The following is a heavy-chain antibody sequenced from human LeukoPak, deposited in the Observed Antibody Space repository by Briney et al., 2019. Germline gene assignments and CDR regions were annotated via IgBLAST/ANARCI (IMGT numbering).Heavy chain of an antibody. CDR2: IFHSGAT. V-gene: IGHV4-30-2*01. Sequence: PSETLSLTCAVSGGSISSGGFSWTWIRQPPGKGLEWIGYIFHSGATYYNPSLNSRVTISVDTSKNQFSLKLSSVTAADTAVYYCARTLLFLTGDRGGPFDYWGQGTLVTVSS. D-gene: IGHD7-27*01. CDR1: GGSISSGGFS. CDR3: ARTLLFLTGDRGGPFDY. J-gene: IGHJ4*02.